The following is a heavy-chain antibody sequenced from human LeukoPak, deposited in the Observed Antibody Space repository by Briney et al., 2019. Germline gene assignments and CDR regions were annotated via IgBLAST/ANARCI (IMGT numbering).Heavy chain of an antibody. V-gene: IGHV1-69*13. D-gene: IGHD1-26*01. CDR3: AREFSTTGGNAFDI. J-gene: IGHJ3*02. CDR2: IIPIFGTA. Sequence: SVKVSCKASGGTFSSYAISWVRQAPGQGLESMGGIIPIFGTANYAQKFQGRVTITADESTSTAYMELSSLRSDDTAVYYCAREFSTTGGNAFDIWGQGTMVTVSS. CDR1: GGTFSSYA.